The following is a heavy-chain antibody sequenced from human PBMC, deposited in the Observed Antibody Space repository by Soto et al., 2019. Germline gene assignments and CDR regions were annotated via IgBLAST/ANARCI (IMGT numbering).Heavy chain of an antibody. CDR3: SRVDPGETSPFDH. CDR2: INPFDGSR. Sequence: GASVKVSCKASGYTFTNFGISWVRQAPGQGLEWMGWINPFDGSRMFAQSFQGRVTMTRDTSTSTVYMEVSSLRSEDTAVYYCSRVDPGETSPFDHWGQGTLVTVSS. D-gene: IGHD3-10*01. CDR1: GYTFTNFG. V-gene: IGHV1-18*01. J-gene: IGHJ4*02.